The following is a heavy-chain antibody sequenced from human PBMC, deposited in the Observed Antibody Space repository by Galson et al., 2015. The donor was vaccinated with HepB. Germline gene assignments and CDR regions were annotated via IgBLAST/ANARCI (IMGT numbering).Heavy chain of an antibody. CDR2: IHPSGGST. J-gene: IGHJ4*02. CDR3: ARAYSSSWYWFDY. V-gene: IGHV1-46*01. Sequence: SVKVSCKASGYTFTNYYIHWVRQAPGQGLEWMGIIHPSGGSTSYAQKFQGRVTLTRDTSTSTVYMELSSLRSDDTAVYYCARAYSSSWYWFDYWGQGTLITVSS. CDR1: GYTFTNYY. D-gene: IGHD6-13*01.